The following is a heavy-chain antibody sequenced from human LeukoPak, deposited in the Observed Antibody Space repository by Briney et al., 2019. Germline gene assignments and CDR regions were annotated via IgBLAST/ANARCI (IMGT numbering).Heavy chain of an antibody. J-gene: IGHJ4*02. Sequence: ASAKVSCKASGYTFTGYYMHWVRQAPGQGLEWMGRINPNSGGTNYAQKFQGRVTMTRDTSISTAYMELSRLRSDDTAVYYCARVLGNDYGGNSDYWGQGTLVTVSS. D-gene: IGHD4-23*01. CDR2: INPNSGGT. V-gene: IGHV1-2*06. CDR1: GYTFTGYY. CDR3: ARVLGNDYGGNSDY.